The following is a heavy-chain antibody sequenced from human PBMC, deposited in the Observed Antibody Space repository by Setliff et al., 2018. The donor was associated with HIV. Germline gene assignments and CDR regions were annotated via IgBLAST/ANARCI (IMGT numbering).Heavy chain of an antibody. CDR1: GYSISSRYW. CDR3: ARSALWFGEADWYFDL. V-gene: IGHV4-28*01. CDR2: IYKGGST. Sequence: PSETLSLTCVVSGYSISSRYWWGWIRQPPGKGLEWIGWIGYIYKGGSTYYNPSLKSRVTMSEDTSKNQFSLKLRSVTAVDTAVYYCARSALWFGEADWYFDLWGRGTLVTVS. D-gene: IGHD3-10*01. J-gene: IGHJ2*01.